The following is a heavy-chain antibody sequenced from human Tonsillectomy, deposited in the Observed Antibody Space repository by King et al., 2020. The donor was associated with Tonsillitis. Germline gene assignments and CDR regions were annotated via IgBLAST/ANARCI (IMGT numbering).Heavy chain of an antibody. D-gene: IGHD2-2*01. CDR1: GFTFSSYA. CDR2: ISYDGSNK. CDR3: ARDQSCSSTSCYRDHDAFDI. V-gene: IGHV3-30-3*01. Sequence: QLVQSGGGVVQPGRSLRLSCAASGFTFSSYAMHWVRQAPGKGLEWVAVISYDGSNKYYADSVKGRFTISRDNSKNTLYLQMNSLRAEDTAVYYCARDQSCSSTSCYRDHDAFDIWGQGTMVTVSS. J-gene: IGHJ3*02.